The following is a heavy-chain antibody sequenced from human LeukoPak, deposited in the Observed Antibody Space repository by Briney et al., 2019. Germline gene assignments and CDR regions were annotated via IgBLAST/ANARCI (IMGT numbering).Heavy chain of an antibody. CDR2: IYHSGST. V-gene: IGHV4-30-2*01. J-gene: IGHJ4*02. CDR3: ARYSSGWYLGYFDY. D-gene: IGHD6-19*01. CDR1: GGSISSGGYS. Sequence: SQTLSLTCAVSGGSISSGGYSWSWIRQPPGKGLEWIGYIYHSGSTYYNPSLKSRATISVDRSKNQFSLKLSSVTAADTAVYYCARYSSGWYLGYFDYWGQGTLVTVSS.